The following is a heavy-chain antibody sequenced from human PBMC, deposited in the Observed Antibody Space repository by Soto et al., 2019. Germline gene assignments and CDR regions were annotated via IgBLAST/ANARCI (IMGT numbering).Heavy chain of an antibody. J-gene: IGHJ4*02. CDR2: ISRDGSNK. D-gene: IGHD1-26*01. CDR1: GFTFSRYA. V-gene: IGHV3-30*04. CDR3: ALSSNSAVADSFDF. Sequence: QVQVVESGGGVVQPGRSLRLSCAASGFTFSRYAIHWVRQAPGKGLEWVAVISRDGSNKYYVDSVKGRFTISRDNSKNTLYLQMNSLRDEDTAVYYCALSSNSAVADSFDFWGQGTLVTVSS.